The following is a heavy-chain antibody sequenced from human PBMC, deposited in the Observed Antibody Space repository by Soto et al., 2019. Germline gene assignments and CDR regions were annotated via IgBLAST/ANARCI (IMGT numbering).Heavy chain of an antibody. CDR1: GGSVTGASYY. CDR3: ARDQGIAVAVFDY. D-gene: IGHD6-19*01. CDR2: IYYSGST. J-gene: IGHJ4*02. V-gene: IGHV4-61*01. Sequence: SETLSLTCTVSGGSVTGASYYWSWIRQPPGKGLEWIGYIYYSGSTNYNPSLKSRVTISVDTSKNQISLKLNSVTAADTAVYYCARDQGIAVAVFDYWGQGTLVTAPQ.